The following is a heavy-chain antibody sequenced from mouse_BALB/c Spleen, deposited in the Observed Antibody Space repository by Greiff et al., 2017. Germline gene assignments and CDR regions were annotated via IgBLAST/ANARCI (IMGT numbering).Heavy chain of an antibody. Sequence: EVQLQQSGGGLVQPGGSMKLSCVASGYTFSNYWMNWVRQSPEKGLEWVAEIRLYSNNYATHYAESVKGRFTISRDDSKSSVYLQMNNLRAEDTGIYYCTRRRGYNEGVAYWGQGTLVTVSA. J-gene: IGHJ3*01. CDR1: GYTFSNYW. CDR2: IRLYSNNYAT. CDR3: TRRRGYNEGVAY. D-gene: IGHD2-2*01. V-gene: IGHV6-6*02.